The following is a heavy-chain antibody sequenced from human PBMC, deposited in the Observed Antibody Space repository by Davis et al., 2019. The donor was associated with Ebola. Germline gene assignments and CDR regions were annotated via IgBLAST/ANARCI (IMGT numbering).Heavy chain of an antibody. D-gene: IGHD3-16*01. Sequence: GESLKISCAASGFTFSDYYMSWIRQAPGKGLEWVSYISSSGSTIYYADSVKGRFTISRDNAKNSLYLQMNSLRAEDTAVYYCARYCHYTDCSYFDCWGQGTMVAVSS. CDR1: GFTFSDYY. CDR2: ISSSGSTI. V-gene: IGHV3-11*01. J-gene: IGHJ4*02. CDR3: ARYCHYTDCSYFDC.